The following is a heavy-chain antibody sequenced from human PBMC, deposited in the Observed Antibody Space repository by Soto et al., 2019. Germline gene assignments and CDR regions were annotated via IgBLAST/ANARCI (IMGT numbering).Heavy chain of an antibody. Sequence: SVKVSCKASGGSFGSSAISWVRQAPAQGLEWMGEIIPVFDKANYAQNFQGRLTITADEPTGTVFMQLSSLRSEDTAVYFCARLRRDWGDAFDLWGLGTLVTVSS. J-gene: IGHJ3*01. D-gene: IGHD3-16*01. CDR3: ARLRRDWGDAFDL. V-gene: IGHV1-69*13. CDR1: GGSFGSSA. CDR2: IIPVFDKA.